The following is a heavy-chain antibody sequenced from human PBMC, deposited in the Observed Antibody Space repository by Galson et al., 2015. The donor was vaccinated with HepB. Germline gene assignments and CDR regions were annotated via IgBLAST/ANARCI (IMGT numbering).Heavy chain of an antibody. CDR2: INAGDGNT. J-gene: IGHJ6*02. Sequence: SVKVSCKASGYSFTSYTMHWVRQAPGQRLEWMGWINAGDGNTRYSRKLQGRVSITRDTSASTFYMELSGLRSEDTAVYYCARDGVVGGSGGPRHSYYYGMDVWGQGTTVAVSS. D-gene: IGHD1-26*01. CDR3: ARDGVVGGSGGPRHSYYYGMDV. V-gene: IGHV1-3*01. CDR1: GYSFTSYT.